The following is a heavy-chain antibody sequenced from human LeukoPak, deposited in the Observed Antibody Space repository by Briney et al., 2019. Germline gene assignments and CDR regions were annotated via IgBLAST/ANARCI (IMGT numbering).Heavy chain of an antibody. CDR1: GFTFGDYA. V-gene: IGHV3-49*04. CDR2: IRSKAYGGTT. CDR3: GGYCSGGSCLDYYMDV. D-gene: IGHD2-15*01. J-gene: IGHJ6*03. Sequence: GGSLRLSCTASGFTFGDYAMSWVRQAPGKGLEWVGFIRSKAYGGTTEYAASVKGRFTISRDDSKSIAYLQMNSLKTEDTAVYYCGGYCSGGSCLDYYMDVWGKGTTVTISS.